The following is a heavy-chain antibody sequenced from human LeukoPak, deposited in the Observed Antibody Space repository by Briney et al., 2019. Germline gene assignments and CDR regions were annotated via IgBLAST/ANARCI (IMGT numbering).Heavy chain of an antibody. J-gene: IGHJ4*02. CDR2: IKPDGSEK. CDR1: GFTFSDYW. Sequence: GGSLRLSCAASGFTFSDYWMTWVRQAPGKGLEWVANIKPDGSEKYYVDSVKGRFTISRDNAKNSLYLQMNSLRAEDTAVYYCARDPDRDGVDYWGQGTLVTVSS. D-gene: IGHD1-14*01. CDR3: ARDPDRDGVDY. V-gene: IGHV3-7*01.